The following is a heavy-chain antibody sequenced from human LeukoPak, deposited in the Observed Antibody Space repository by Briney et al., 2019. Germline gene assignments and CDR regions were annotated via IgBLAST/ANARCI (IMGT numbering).Heavy chain of an antibody. CDR1: GGSISSYY. V-gene: IGHV4-59*12. CDR2: IYYSGST. Sequence: SETLSLTCTVSGGSISSYYWSWIRQPPGKGLEWIGSIYYSGSTYYNPSLKSRVTISVDTSKNQFSLKLSSVTAADTAVYYCASDRGSYDFWSGTSNWFDPWGQGTLVTVSS. D-gene: IGHD3-3*01. J-gene: IGHJ5*02. CDR3: ASDRGSYDFWSGTSNWFDP.